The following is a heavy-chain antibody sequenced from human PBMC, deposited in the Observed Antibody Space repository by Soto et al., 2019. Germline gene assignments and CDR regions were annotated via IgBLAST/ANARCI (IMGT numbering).Heavy chain of an antibody. D-gene: IGHD5-18*01. CDR1: GFTFSTYS. V-gene: IGHV3-64D*06. CDR3: VKTLQYSYGLPH. CDR2: VSSHGGST. J-gene: IGHJ4*02. Sequence: GGALRLCYAASGFTFSTYSMHGVRQAPGKGLEYVSTVSSHGGSTYYADSVKGRFTISRDNSKNTLYLQMSSLSPEDTAVYYCVKTLQYSYGLPHRAQGTLVP.